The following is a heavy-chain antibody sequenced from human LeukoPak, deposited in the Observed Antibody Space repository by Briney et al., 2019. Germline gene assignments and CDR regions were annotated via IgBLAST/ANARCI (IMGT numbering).Heavy chain of an antibody. V-gene: IGHV3-15*01. CDR2: IKSKIDGGTI. CDR1: GFTFSDAW. D-gene: IGHD6-25*01. Sequence: GGSLRLSCVASGFTFSDAWMSWVRQAPGKGLEWVGRIKSKIDGGTIDYGAPVKGRFTISRDDSRNTLYLQMNSMKTEDTAVYYCTTRRQDGCWGQGTLVTVS. CDR3: TTRRQDGC. J-gene: IGHJ4*02.